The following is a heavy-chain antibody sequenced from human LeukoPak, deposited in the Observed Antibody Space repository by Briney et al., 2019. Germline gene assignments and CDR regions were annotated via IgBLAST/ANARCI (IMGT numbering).Heavy chain of an antibody. D-gene: IGHD6-19*01. CDR2: IIPIFGTA. J-gene: IGHJ4*02. CDR3: ARGLSGWYLESYFDY. CDR1: GGTFSSYT. Sequence: ASVKVSCKASGGTFSSYTISRVRQAPGQGLERMGGIIPIFGTANYAQKFQGRVTITADESTSTAYMELSSLRSEDTAVYYCARGLSGWYLESYFDYWGQGTLVTVSS. V-gene: IGHV1-69*01.